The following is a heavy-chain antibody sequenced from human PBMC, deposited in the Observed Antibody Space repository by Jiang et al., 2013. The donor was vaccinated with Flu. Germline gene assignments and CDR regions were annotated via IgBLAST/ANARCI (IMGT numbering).Heavy chain of an antibody. CDR2: NYFSGST. CDR1: GGSINNHH. D-gene: IGHD1-20*01. V-gene: IGHV4-59*11. CDR3: ATNQYNWNGNYYGLDV. J-gene: IGHJ6*04. Sequence: GLVKPSETLSLTCTVSGGSINNHHWSWIRQPPGKGLEWIGYNYFSGSTNYNPSLKSRVTISIDTSKNQISLKMSAVTAADTAVYYCATNQYNWNGNYYGLDVWGKGTTVTVSS.